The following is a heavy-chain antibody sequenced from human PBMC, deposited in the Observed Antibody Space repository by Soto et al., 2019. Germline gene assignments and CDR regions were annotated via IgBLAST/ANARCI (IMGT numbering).Heavy chain of an antibody. D-gene: IGHD3-10*01. CDR1: GGSFSGYY. J-gene: IGHJ6*02. Sequence: SETLSLTCAVYGGSFSGYYWSWIRQPPGKGLEWIGEINHSGSTNYNPSLKSRVTISVDTSKNQFSLKLSSVTAADTAVYYCARGPDTYYYGSGSSYHYYYYGMDVWGQGTTVTVSS. V-gene: IGHV4-34*01. CDR2: INHSGST. CDR3: ARGPDTYYYGSGSSYHYYYYGMDV.